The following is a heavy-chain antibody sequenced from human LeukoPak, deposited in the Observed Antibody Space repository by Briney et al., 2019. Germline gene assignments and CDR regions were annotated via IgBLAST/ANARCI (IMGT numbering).Heavy chain of an antibody. CDR1: GGSISSSSYY. Sequence: SETLSLTCTVSGGSISSSSYYWGWIRQPPGKGLEWIGEINHSGSTNYNPPLKSRVTISVDTSKNQFSLKLSSVTAADTAVYYCARGGMRAPPRFTEYFQHWGQGTLVTVSS. V-gene: IGHV4-39*07. J-gene: IGHJ1*01. CDR2: INHSGST. D-gene: IGHD3-16*01. CDR3: ARGGMRAPPRFTEYFQH.